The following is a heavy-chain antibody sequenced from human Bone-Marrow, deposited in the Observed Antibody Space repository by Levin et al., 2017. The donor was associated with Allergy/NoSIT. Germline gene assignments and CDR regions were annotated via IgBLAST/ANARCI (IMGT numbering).Heavy chain of an antibody. J-gene: IGHJ6*03. D-gene: IGHD2-8*02. Sequence: GESLKISCKASGYTFTSYGISWVRQAPGQGLEWMGWISAYNGNTNYAQKLQGRVTMTTDTSTSTAYMELRSLRSDDTAVYYCASSPLVVYASYYYYYMDVWGKGTTVTVSS. CDR3: ASSPLVVYASYYYYYMDV. CDR1: GYTFTSYG. V-gene: IGHV1-18*01. CDR2: ISAYNGNT.